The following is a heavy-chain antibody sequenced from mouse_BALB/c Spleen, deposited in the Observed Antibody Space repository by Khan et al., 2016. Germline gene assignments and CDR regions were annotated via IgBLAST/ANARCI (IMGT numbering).Heavy chain of an antibody. D-gene: IGHD2-1*01. Sequence: QIQLVQSGPELKKPGETVKISCKASGYTFTNYGMNWVKQAPGKGLKWMGWINTYTGEPTYADDFKGRFAFSLETSASTAYLQINNLKNEDMATXFCARNGNYYWGQGTTLTVSS. CDR3: ARNGNYY. CDR2: INTYTGEP. J-gene: IGHJ2*01. CDR1: GYTFTNYG. V-gene: IGHV9-1*02.